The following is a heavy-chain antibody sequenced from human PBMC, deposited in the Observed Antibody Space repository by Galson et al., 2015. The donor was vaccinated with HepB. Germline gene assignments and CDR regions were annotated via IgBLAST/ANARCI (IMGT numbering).Heavy chain of an antibody. D-gene: IGHD6-19*01. CDR2: INHSGST. J-gene: IGHJ2*01. V-gene: IGHV4-34*01. Sequence: ETLSLTCAVYGGSFSGYYWSWIRQPPGKGLEWIGEINHSGSTNYNPSLKSRVTISVDTSKNQFSLKLSSVTAADTAVYYCARHVSSYWYFDLWGRGTLVTVSS. CDR3: ARHVSSYWYFDL. CDR1: GGSFSGYY.